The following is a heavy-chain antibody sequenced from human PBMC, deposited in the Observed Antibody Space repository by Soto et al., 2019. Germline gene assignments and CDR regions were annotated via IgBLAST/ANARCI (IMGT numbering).Heavy chain of an antibody. V-gene: IGHV4-61*02. CDR1: GGSISSGDYY. J-gene: IGHJ4*02. CDR3: ARDLKFGQADY. Sequence: PSETLSLTCTVSGGSISSGDYYWSWIRQPSGKGLEWIGRIYTSGSTNYNPSLKSRVTMSVDTSKNQFSLKLGSVTAADTAVYYCARDLKFGQADYWGQGTQVTVSS. CDR2: IYTSGST. D-gene: IGHD3-10*01.